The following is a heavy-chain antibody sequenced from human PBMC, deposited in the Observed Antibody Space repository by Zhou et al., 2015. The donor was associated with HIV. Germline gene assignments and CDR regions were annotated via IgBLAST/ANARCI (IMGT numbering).Heavy chain of an antibody. CDR1: GGTFSSYE. D-gene: IGHD3-22*01. V-gene: IGHV1-69*04. J-gene: IGHJ1*01. CDR3: ARDRGHFHDSSGYYQH. CDR2: IIPILGIS. Sequence: QVQLVQSGAEVKKPGSSVKVSCEASGGTFSSYEVNWVRQAPGQGLEWMGRIIPILGISDYAQNFQGRVTITADKSTNTAYMELSSLRSEDTAVYYCARDRGHFHDSSGYYQHWGQGTLVTVSS.